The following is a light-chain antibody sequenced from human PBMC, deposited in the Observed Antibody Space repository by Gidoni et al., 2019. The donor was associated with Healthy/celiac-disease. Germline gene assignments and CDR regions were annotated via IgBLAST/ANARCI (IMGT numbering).Light chain of an antibody. Sequence: ELVMTQSPATLSVSPGARATLSCRASQSVSSNLAWYQQKPGQAPRLLIYGASTRATGIPARFSGSGSGTEFTLTISSLQSEDFAVYYCQQYNNWPPRFGQGTKVEIK. CDR2: GAS. CDR3: QQYNNWPPR. J-gene: IGKJ1*01. CDR1: QSVSSN. V-gene: IGKV3-15*01.